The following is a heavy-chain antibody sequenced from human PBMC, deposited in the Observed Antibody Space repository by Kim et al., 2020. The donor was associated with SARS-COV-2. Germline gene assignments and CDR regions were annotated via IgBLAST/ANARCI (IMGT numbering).Heavy chain of an antibody. CDR2: ISAGGITT. J-gene: IGHJ4*02. CDR3: AKGTTSTTYSATDY. Sequence: GGSLRLSCAVSGFTFSNYAMSWVRQAPGRGLEWVSTISAGGITTYYADSVKGRFTISRENSKNTLSLQMNSLRAEDTAVYYCAKGTTSTTYSATDYWGQGTLVTVSS. V-gene: IGHV3-23*01. D-gene: IGHD2-2*01. CDR1: GFTFSNYA.